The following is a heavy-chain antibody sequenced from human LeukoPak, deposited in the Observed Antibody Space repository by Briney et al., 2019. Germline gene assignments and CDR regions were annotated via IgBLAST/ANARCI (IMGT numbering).Heavy chain of an antibody. CDR2: IHYSGST. D-gene: IGHD3-9*01. CDR1: GGSISGGGYY. J-gene: IGHJ4*02. CDR3: ARAHYDILTGYPLDY. V-gene: IGHV4-31*03. Sequence: SQTLSLTCTVSGGSISGGGYYWNWIRQHPGKGLEWIGYIHYSGSTYYNPSLKSRVTISIDTSKNQFSLKLTSVTAADTAVYYCARAHYDILTGYPLDYWGQGTLVTVSS.